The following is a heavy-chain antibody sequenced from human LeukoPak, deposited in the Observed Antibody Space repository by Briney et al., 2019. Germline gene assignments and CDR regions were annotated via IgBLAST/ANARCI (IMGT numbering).Heavy chain of an antibody. Sequence: KPSETLSLTCTVSGGSISSYYWSWIRQPAGKGLEWIGRIYTSGSTNYSPSLKSRVTMSVDTSKNQFSLKLSSVTAADTAVYYCAREWWGYCSSTSCYGAYYYYYMDVWGKGTTVTVSS. CDR1: GGSISSYY. D-gene: IGHD2-2*01. J-gene: IGHJ6*03. CDR2: IYTSGST. CDR3: AREWWGYCSSTSCYGAYYYYYMDV. V-gene: IGHV4-4*07.